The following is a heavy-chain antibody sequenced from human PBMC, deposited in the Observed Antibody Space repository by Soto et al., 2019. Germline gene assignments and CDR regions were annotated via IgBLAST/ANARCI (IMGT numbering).Heavy chain of an antibody. Sequence: QVQLVESGGGVVQPGRSLRLSCAASGFTFSNYGIHWVRQAPGKGLEWVAVISYDGSNKYYADPVKGRFTISRDNSKNTLYLQMNSLRAEDTAVYYCAKDLGYCTNDLCYSSGLDVWGQGTTVTVSS. D-gene: IGHD2-8*01. CDR2: ISYDGSNK. CDR1: GFTFSNYG. CDR3: AKDLGYCTNDLCYSSGLDV. V-gene: IGHV3-30*18. J-gene: IGHJ6*02.